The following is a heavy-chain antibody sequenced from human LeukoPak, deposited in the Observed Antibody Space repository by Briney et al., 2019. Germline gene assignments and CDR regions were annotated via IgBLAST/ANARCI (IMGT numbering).Heavy chain of an antibody. Sequence: GGSLRLSCAASGFTFSSYWMSWVRQAPGKGLEWVANIKQDGSEKYYVDSVKGRFTISRDNSKNTLNLQMTSLRGEDTAIYYCAKDQTYYDSPHALDMWGQGTMVTVSS. V-gene: IGHV3-7*03. CDR1: GFTFSSYW. J-gene: IGHJ3*02. D-gene: IGHD3-22*01. CDR3: AKDQTYYDSPHALDM. CDR2: IKQDGSEK.